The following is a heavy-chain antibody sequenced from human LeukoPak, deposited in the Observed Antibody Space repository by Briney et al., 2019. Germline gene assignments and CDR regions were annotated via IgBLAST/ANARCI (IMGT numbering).Heavy chain of an antibody. CDR3: ARVGLVVTWGTPLSIGDYFDY. J-gene: IGHJ4*02. CDR1: GFTFDDYG. CDR2: INWNGGST. Sequence: PGGSLRLSCAASGFTFDDYGMSWVRQAPGKGLEWVSGINWNGGSTGYADSVKGRFTISRDNAKNSLYLQMNSLRAEDTALYYCARVGLVVTWGTPLSIGDYFDYWGQGTLVTVSS. D-gene: IGHD3-22*01. V-gene: IGHV3-20*04.